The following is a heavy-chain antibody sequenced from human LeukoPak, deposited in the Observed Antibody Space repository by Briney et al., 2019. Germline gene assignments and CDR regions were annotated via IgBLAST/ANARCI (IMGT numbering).Heavy chain of an antibody. J-gene: IGHJ5*02. V-gene: IGHV4-39*01. D-gene: IGHD1-14*01. Sequence: SETLSLTCTVSGGSISSSSYYWGWIRQPPGKGLEWIGSIYYSGSTYYNPSLKSRVTISVDTSKNQFSLKLSSVTAADTAVYYCARLHRTSKWFDPWGQGTLVTVSS. CDR3: ARLHRTSKWFDP. CDR1: GGSISSSSYY. CDR2: IYYSGST.